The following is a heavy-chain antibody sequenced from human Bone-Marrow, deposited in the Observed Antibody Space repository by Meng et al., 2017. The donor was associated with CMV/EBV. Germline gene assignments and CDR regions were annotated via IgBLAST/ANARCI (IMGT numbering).Heavy chain of an antibody. CDR2: ISSSGSTI. J-gene: IGHJ4*02. V-gene: IGHV3-48*03. Sequence: GESLKISCAASGFTFSSYEMNWVRQAPGKGLEWVSYISSSGSTIYYADSVKGRFTISRDNAKNSLYLQMSSLRAEDSAVYYCARLPAYRAAPIDYWGQGTLVTVSS. CDR3: ARLPAYRAAPIDY. CDR1: GFTFSSYE. D-gene: IGHD6-6*01.